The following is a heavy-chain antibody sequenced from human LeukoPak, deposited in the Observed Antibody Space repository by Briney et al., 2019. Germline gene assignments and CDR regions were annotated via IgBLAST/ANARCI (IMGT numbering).Heavy chain of an antibody. Sequence: PSETLSLTCAVSGGSISSNSYYWGWIRQPPGKGLEWIGSIYYSGSTYYNPSLKSRVTISVDTSKNQFSLKLSSVTAADTAVYYCARGPRYQLSGPFGGYNFDIWGQGTMVTVSS. CDR2: IYYSGST. CDR1: GGSISSNSYY. CDR3: ARGPRYQLSGPFGGYNFDI. J-gene: IGHJ3*02. D-gene: IGHD2-2*01. V-gene: IGHV4-39*07.